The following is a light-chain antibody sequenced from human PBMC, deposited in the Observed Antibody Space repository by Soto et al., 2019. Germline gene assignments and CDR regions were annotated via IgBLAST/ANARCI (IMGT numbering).Light chain of an antibody. CDR3: QQRSNWPLT. Sequence: EIVLTQSPATLSLSPGEGATLSCRASQSVSNYLAWYQQRPGQAPRLLIYDASNRATGIPARFSGSGSGTDFTLTISSLEPEEFAVYYCQQRSNWPLTFGGGTKVEIK. CDR1: QSVSNY. V-gene: IGKV3-11*01. CDR2: DAS. J-gene: IGKJ4*01.